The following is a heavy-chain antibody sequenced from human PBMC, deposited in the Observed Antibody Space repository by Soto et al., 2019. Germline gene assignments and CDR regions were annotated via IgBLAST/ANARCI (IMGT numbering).Heavy chain of an antibody. Sequence: EVQLLESGGGLVQPGGSLRLSCAASGFTFSSYAMYWVRQAPGKGLEWVSSINGNGASTHYADSVEGRFTISRDTSKGTLQLQMNSLRDEDTALYYCANKRQSVTVPRDFDYWCHGIPVTVSS. CDR3: ANKRQSVTVPRDFDY. J-gene: IGHJ4*01. V-gene: IGHV3-23*01. CDR2: INGNGAST. D-gene: IGHD2-21*02. CDR1: GFTFSSYA.